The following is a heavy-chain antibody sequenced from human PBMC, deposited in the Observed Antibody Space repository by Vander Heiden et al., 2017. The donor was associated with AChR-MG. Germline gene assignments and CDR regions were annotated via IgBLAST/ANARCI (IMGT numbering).Heavy chain of an antibody. Sequence: QVQLVQSGAEVQKPGSSVKVSCKASGGTFSSYAISWVRQAPGQGLEWMGGIIPIFGTANYAQKFQGRVTITADKSTSTAYMELSSLRSEDTAVYYCARETGYYGSGSYLYWFDPWGQGTLVTVSS. V-gene: IGHV1-69*06. CDR1: GGTFSSYA. CDR3: ARETGYYGSGSYLYWFDP. CDR2: IIPIFGTA. J-gene: IGHJ5*02. D-gene: IGHD3-10*01.